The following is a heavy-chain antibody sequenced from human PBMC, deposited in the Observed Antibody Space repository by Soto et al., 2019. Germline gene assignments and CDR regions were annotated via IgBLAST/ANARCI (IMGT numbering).Heavy chain of an antibody. CDR1: GYSFTSFR. Sequence: GESLKISCEGSGYSFTSFRVNWVRQIPGKGLEWMGRINPTDSYAGYSPSFQGHVTISIDKSVNTAYLQWSSLKASDTAVYYCARQMTSQFDYWGQGTLVTVSS. CDR3: ARQMTSQFDY. D-gene: IGHD2-21*02. CDR2: INPTDSYA. J-gene: IGHJ4*02. V-gene: IGHV5-10-1*01.